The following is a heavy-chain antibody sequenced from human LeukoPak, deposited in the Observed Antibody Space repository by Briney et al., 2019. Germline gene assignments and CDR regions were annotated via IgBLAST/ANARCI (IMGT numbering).Heavy chain of an antibody. Sequence: PSETLSLTCTVSGGSSSTYYWSWFRQPPGKGLEWVGHIHNSGRTNYNPSLKSRLTISSDTSKNQFSLKLSSVTAADTAVYYCARAIRHYYYYYMDVWGKGTTVTVSS. J-gene: IGHJ6*03. CDR3: ARAIRHYYYYYMDV. V-gene: IGHV4-59*12. CDR1: GGSSSTYY. D-gene: IGHD1-1*01. CDR2: IHNSGRT.